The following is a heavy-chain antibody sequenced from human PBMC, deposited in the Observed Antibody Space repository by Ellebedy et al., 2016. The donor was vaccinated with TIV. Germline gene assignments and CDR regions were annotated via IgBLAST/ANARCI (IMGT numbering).Heavy chain of an antibody. D-gene: IGHD4-17*01. CDR3: ASAYGDYVYWFDP. J-gene: IGHJ5*02. V-gene: IGHV4-31*03. CDR2: TYYSGST. Sequence: MPSETLSLTCTVSGGSISSGGYYWSWIRQHPGKGLEWIGYTYYSGSTYYNPSLKSRVTITVDTSKNQFSLKLSSVTAADTAVYYWASAYGDYVYWFDPWGQGTLVTVSS. CDR1: GGSISSGGYY.